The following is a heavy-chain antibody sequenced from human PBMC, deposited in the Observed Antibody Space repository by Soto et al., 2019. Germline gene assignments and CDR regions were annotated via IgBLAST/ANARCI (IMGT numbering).Heavy chain of an antibody. CDR3: ARVSLEYSSSSGYYFDY. Sequence: SETLSLTCAVSGGSISSYYWNWIRQPPGKGLEWIAYIYYSGSTNYNPSLKSRVTISVDTSKNQFSLKLSSVTAADTAVYYCARVSLEYSSSSGYYFDYWGQGTLVTVSS. V-gene: IGHV4-59*01. CDR1: GGSISSYY. CDR2: IYYSGST. J-gene: IGHJ4*02. D-gene: IGHD6-6*01.